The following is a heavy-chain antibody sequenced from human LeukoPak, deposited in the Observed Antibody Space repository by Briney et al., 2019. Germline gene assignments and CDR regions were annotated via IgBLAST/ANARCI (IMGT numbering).Heavy chain of an antibody. Sequence: PGGSLRLSCVASGLTFSNYGIHWVRQAPGKGLEWVTYIRYDGTTIYYADPVKGRFTISRDNSKNTLYLQMNSLRAEDTAVYYCAKAYQLLDFYYFDYWGQGTLVTVSS. J-gene: IGHJ4*02. CDR3: AKAYQLLDFYYFDY. CDR1: GLTFSNYG. V-gene: IGHV3-30*02. D-gene: IGHD2-2*01. CDR2: IRYDGTTI.